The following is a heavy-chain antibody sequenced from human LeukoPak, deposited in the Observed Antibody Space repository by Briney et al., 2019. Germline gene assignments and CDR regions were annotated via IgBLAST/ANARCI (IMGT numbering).Heavy chain of an antibody. CDR2: IYPGDSDT. Sequence: GESLKTSCKGSGYSFTSYWIGWVRQMPGKGLEWMGIIYPGDSDTRYSPSFQGQVTISADKSISTAYLQWGSLKASDTAMYYCARRVSVRGRPVFDYWGQGTLVTVSS. J-gene: IGHJ4*02. V-gene: IGHV5-51*01. CDR1: GYSFTSYW. D-gene: IGHD6-6*01. CDR3: ARRVSVRGRPVFDY.